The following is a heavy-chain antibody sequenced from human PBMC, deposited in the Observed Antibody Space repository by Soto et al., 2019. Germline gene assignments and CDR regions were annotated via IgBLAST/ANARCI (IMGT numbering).Heavy chain of an antibody. D-gene: IGHD1-26*01. CDR2: INSVSGGT. J-gene: IGHJ3*01. CDR3: ARGGSYYAL. V-gene: IGHV1-2*02. CDR1: GNTNTIYF. Sequence: QVQLVQSGAEVKRPGASVRVSCKASGNTNTIYFIHWLRQAPGQGLEWMGWINSVSGGTNFAHKFQGRVTMTRDTSTTTAFMELSGLTSADTAVYYCARGGSYYALWGQGTMVALSS.